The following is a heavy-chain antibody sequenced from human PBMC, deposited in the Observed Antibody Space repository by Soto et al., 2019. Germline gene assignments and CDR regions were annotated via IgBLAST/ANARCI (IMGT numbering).Heavy chain of an antibody. CDR2: MNPNSGNT. V-gene: IGHV1-8*01. CDR1: GYTFTSYD. CDR3: AGVYYYDSSGYPGDAFDI. Sequence: ASVKVSCKASGYTFTSYDINWVRQATGQGLEWMGWMNPNSGNTGYAQKFQGRVTMTRNTSISTAYMELSSLRSEDTAVYYCAGVYYYDSSGYPGDAFDIWGQGTMVTVSS. D-gene: IGHD3-22*01. J-gene: IGHJ3*02.